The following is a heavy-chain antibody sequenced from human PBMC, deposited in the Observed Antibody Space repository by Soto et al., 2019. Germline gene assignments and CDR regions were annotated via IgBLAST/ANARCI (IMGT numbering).Heavy chain of an antibody. CDR1: GFTFSSYA. CDR3: TIGVSSIAGSSIGN. J-gene: IGHJ4*02. Sequence: EVKLLESGGGLVQPGGSLRLSCAASGFTFSSYAMTWLRQAPGIGLEWVLVISDRDTATSYADSVKDRFTISRDNSKTTLDLQSHCRRAEYTAVLYCTIGVSSIAGSSIGNWCQGTLVSVSS. CDR2: ISDRDTAT. V-gene: IGHV3-23*01. D-gene: IGHD3-3*02.